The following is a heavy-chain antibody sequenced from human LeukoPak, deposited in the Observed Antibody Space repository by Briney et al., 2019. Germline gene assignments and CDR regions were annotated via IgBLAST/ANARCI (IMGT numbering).Heavy chain of an antibody. V-gene: IGHV1-2*02. D-gene: IGHD3-10*01. J-gene: IGHJ4*02. CDR3: ARVSLTMIQGAEPLDY. CDR2: INPNSGGT. Sequence: RASVKVSCKASGYTFTGYYIHWVRQAPGQGLEWMGWINPNSGGTNYPQKFRGRVTMTRATSISTANMELSRLRSGDTAVYYCARVSLTMIQGAEPLDYWGQGTLVTVSS. CDR1: GYTFTGYY.